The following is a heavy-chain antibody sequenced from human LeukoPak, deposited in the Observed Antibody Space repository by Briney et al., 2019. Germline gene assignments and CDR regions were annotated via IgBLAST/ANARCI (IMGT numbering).Heavy chain of an antibody. CDR3: ARGYSSGWYKDY. CDR2: MNPNSGNT. V-gene: IGHV1-8*03. D-gene: IGHD6-19*01. CDR1: GGTFSSYA. Sequence: ASVKVSCKASGGTFSSYAINWVRQASGQGLEWMGWMNPNSGNTGSAQKFQGRVTITADESTSTAYMELSSLRSEDTAVYYCARGYSSGWYKDYWGQGTLVTVSS. J-gene: IGHJ4*02.